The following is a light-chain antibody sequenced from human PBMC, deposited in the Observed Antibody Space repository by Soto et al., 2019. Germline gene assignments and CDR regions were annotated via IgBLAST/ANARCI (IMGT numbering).Light chain of an antibody. V-gene: IGKV1-5*03. CDR2: KAS. CDR1: QTIGSW. Sequence: DIQMTQSPSTLSASVGDRVTITCRASQTIGSWLAWYQQKPGKAPKLLIYKASSFEFGGPSRFSGSGSGTEFTLTISSLQPDDFATYYCQRYDSYSLFTFGPGTKVDVK. J-gene: IGKJ3*01. CDR3: QRYDSYSLFT.